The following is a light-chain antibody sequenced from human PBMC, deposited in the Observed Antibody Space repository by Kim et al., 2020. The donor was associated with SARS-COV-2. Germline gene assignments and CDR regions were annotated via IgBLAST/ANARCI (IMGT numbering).Light chain of an antibody. CDR3: QSYDSSNQV. Sequence: GKTVTISCTGSSGSIASNYVQWYQQSPGSAPTTVIYEDNQRPSGVPDRFSGSIDSSSNSASLTISGLKTEDEADYYCQSYDSSNQVFGGGTQLTVL. V-gene: IGLV6-57*02. J-gene: IGLJ3*02. CDR1: SGSIASNY. CDR2: EDN.